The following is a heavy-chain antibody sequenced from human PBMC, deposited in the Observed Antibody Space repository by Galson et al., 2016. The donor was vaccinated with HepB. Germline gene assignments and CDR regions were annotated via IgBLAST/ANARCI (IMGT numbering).Heavy chain of an antibody. V-gene: IGHV3-73*01. J-gene: IGHJ6*02. CDR2: IRTKANSYAT. CDR1: GFTFSGSA. CDR3: TRIIYYYDSGVYYGETGMDV. D-gene: IGHD3-22*01. Sequence: SLRLSCAASGFTFSGSAMHWVRQASGKGLEWVGRIRTKANSYATAYAASVKGRFTISRDDSKNTAHLQMNSLKTEDTAVYYCTRIIYYYDSGVYYGETGMDVWGQGTAVTVSS.